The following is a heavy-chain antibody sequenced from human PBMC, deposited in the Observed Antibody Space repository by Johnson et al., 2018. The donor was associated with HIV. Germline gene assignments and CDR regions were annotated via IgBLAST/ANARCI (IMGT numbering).Heavy chain of an antibody. V-gene: IGHV3-30*03. J-gene: IGHJ3*01. CDR3: ARDLGLPENAFDL. D-gene: IGHD4-11*01. Sequence: QVQLVESGGGVVQPGRSLRLSCAASGFTFSNYGLHWVRQAPGKGLEWVALMSYDGSNKYTADSVKGRFTISRDTSKNTLYLQMNSLRAEDTAVFYCARDLGLPENAFDLWGRGTMVTVS. CDR2: MSYDGSNK. CDR1: GFTFSNYG.